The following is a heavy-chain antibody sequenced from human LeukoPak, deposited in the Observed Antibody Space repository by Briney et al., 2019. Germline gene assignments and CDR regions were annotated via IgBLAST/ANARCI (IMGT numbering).Heavy chain of an antibody. J-gene: IGHJ4*02. D-gene: IGHD6-19*01. Sequence: GGSLRLSCAASGFTFSSYAMHWVRQAPGKGLEYVSAISSNGGSTYYANSVKGRFTISRDNSKNTLYLQMGSLRAEDMAVYYCARTYSSGWYYFDYWGQGTLVTVSS. CDR3: ARTYSSGWYYFDY. CDR1: GFTFSSYA. CDR2: ISSNGGST. V-gene: IGHV3-64*01.